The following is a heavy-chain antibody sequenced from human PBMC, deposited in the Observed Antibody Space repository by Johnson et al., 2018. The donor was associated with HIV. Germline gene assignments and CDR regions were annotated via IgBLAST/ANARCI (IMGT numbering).Heavy chain of an antibody. D-gene: IGHD6-6*01. CDR3: AREGRGSSSGAFDI. V-gene: IGHV3-30*02. CDR2: IRYDGSEK. CDR1: RFTFSSYG. J-gene: IGHJ3*02. Sequence: QVQLVESGGGVVQPGGSLRLSCAASRFTFSSYGMHWVRQAPGKGLEWVTFIRYDGSEKYFADSVTGRFTISRDNSKNKLYLQMGSRRAEDMAVYYCAREGRGSSSGAFDIWGQGTMVTVSS.